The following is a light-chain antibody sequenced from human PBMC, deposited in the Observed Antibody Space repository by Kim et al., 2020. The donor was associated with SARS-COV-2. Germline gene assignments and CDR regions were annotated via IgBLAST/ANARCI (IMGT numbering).Light chain of an antibody. CDR2: RNN. V-gene: IGLV1-47*01. Sequence: GPRVTFSCSGSSSNIGSNYVYWYQQLPGTAPKLLIYRNNQRPSGGPDRFSGSKSGTSASLAISGLRSEDEADYYCAAWDDSLSGWVFGGGTKLTVL. CDR3: AAWDDSLSGWV. CDR1: SSNIGSNY. J-gene: IGLJ3*02.